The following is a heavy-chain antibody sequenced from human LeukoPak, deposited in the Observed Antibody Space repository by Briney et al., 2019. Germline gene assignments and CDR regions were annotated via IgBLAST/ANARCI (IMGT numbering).Heavy chain of an antibody. J-gene: IGHJ5*02. V-gene: IGHV4-59*08. Sequence: SETLSLTCTVSGGTMSRYYWSWIRQPPGKRLEWIGFVSYNGSTSYNPSLKSRVTISIDTSKNQFSLKETSVTAADTAVYYCARQRREVGLPGVAWFDPWGQGTLVIVSS. D-gene: IGHD3-10*01. CDR3: ARQRREVGLPGVAWFDP. CDR1: GGTMSRYY. CDR2: VSYNGST.